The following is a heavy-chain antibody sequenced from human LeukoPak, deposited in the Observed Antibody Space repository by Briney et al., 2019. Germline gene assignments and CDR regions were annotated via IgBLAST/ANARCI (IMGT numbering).Heavy chain of an antibody. V-gene: IGHV3-23*01. CDR3: AKDSPVATR. Sequence: GGSLRLSCAASGFTFSSSAMSWVRQAPGKGLEWVSSITDSGDGTYYADSVKGRFTISRDDSKNTLYLQMNSLRAEDTAVYYCAKDSPVATRWGQGALVTVSS. CDR1: GFTFSSSA. J-gene: IGHJ4*02. D-gene: IGHD1-26*01. CDR2: ITDSGDGT.